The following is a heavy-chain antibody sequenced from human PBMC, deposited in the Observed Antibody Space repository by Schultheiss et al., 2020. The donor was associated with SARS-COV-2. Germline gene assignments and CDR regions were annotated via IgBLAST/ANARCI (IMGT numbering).Heavy chain of an antibody. CDR1: GGSISSYY. Sequence: SQTLSLTCTVSGGSISSYYWSWIRQPPGKGLEWIGYIYYSGSTNYNPSLKSRVTISVDTSKNQFSLKLSSVTAADTAVYYCARDEGDGYNIWGQGTLVTVSS. CDR2: IYYSGST. V-gene: IGHV4-59*01. CDR3: ARDEGDGYNI. D-gene: IGHD5-24*01. J-gene: IGHJ4*02.